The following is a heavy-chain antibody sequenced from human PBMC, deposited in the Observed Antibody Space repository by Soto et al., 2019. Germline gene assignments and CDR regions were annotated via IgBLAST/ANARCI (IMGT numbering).Heavy chain of an antibody. Sequence: SETLSLTCSVSGDSIRSSSYYWDWIRQSPRKGLEWVGSVYYSGTTYYNPSLKSRVSISIDTSKNQFSLKLSSVTAADTAVYYCARVNFWSAKGLLDSWGQGTLVTVSS. CDR3: ARVNFWSAKGLLDS. V-gene: IGHV4-39*01. J-gene: IGHJ4*02. CDR2: VYYSGTT. CDR1: GDSIRSSSYY. D-gene: IGHD3-3*01.